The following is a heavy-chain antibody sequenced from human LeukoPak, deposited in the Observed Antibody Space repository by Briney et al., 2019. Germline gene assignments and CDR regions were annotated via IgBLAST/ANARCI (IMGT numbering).Heavy chain of an antibody. CDR1: GYTFTSYA. V-gene: IGHV1-3*01. D-gene: IGHD3-10*01. CDR2: INAGNGNT. Sequence: ASVKVSCKASGYTFTSYAMHWVRQAPGQRLEWMGWINAGNGNTIYSQKFQGRVTIARDTSASTAYMELSSLRSGDTAVYYCARDLEVRGTMDVWGKGTTVTVSS. CDR3: ARDLEVRGTMDV. J-gene: IGHJ6*04.